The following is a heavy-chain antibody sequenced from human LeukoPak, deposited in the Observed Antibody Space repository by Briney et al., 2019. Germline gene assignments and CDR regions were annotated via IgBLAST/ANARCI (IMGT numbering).Heavy chain of an antibody. CDR1: GFIFSTYA. D-gene: IGHD6-19*01. CDR3: AKGRQWLASHYFVH. Sequence: GGSLTHSCAASGFIFSTYAMSWVRQAPGKGLEWVSVISGSGSTTYYADYVKGRFTISRDNSKNTLYLEMNSLRAEDTAVYYCAKGRQWLASHYFVHWGERTLDSVSS. CDR2: ISGSGSTT. V-gene: IGHV3-23*01. J-gene: IGHJ4*02.